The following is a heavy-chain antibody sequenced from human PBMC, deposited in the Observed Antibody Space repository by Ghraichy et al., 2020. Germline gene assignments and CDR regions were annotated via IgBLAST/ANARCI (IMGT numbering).Heavy chain of an antibody. V-gene: IGHV1-2*02. CDR1: RSPFRTSF. CDR2: INPNSCGT. J-gene: IGHJ4*02. D-gene: IGHD2-2*01. Sequence: APVKVSCKTSRSPFRTSFTRFLLVSRLQLHEWMGWINPNSCGTNYAQKFQGRVTMTRDTSISTAYMELSRLRSDDTAVYYCARGSDIVVHDYWGQGTLVTVSS. CDR3: ARGSDIVVHDY.